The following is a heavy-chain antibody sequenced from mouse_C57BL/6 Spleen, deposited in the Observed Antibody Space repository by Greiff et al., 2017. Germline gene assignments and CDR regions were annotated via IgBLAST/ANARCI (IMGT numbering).Heavy chain of an antibody. V-gene: IGHV5-17*01. CDR3: ARDGYDRGRLDMDY. J-gene: IGHJ4*01. CDR1: GFTFSDYG. Sequence: EVQRVESGGGLVKPGGSLKLSCAASGFTFSDYGMHWVRQAPEKGLEWVAYIRTGSSTIYYADTVKGRFTISRDNAKSTLFLQMTSMRSEDTDMSDCARDGYDRGRLDMDYWGQGTSVTVSS. D-gene: IGHD2-2*01. CDR2: IRTGSSTI.